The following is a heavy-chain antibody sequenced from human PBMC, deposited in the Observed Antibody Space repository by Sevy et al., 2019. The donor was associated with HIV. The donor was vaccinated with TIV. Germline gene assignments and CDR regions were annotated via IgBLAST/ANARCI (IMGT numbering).Heavy chain of an antibody. CDR2: ISWNSVSL. J-gene: IGHJ6*02. Sequence: GGSLRLSYAASGFRFSDYAMHWVRQAPGKGLEWVSGISWNSVSLDYADSVKGRFTISRDNAKNSLYLQMNRLRSEDTALYYCAKDNRPATMSNSSYYYYYGMDVWGQGTTVTVSS. CDR1: GFRFSDYA. CDR3: AKDNRPATMSNSSYYYYYGMDV. V-gene: IGHV3-9*01. D-gene: IGHD6-6*01.